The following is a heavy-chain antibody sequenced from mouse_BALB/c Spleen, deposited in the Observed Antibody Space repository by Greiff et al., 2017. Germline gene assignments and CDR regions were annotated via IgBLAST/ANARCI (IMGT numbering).Heavy chain of an antibody. CDR3: TRGGTTATGFAY. CDR1: GFTFSSYT. V-gene: IGHV5-6-4*01. CDR2: ISSGGSYT. J-gene: IGHJ3*01. Sequence: EVKLMESGGGLVKPGGSLKLSCAASGFTFSSYTMSWVRQTPEKRLEWVATISSGGSYTYYPDSVKGRFTISRDNAKNTLYLQMSSLKSEDTAMYYCTRGGTTATGFAYWGQGTLVTVSA. D-gene: IGHD1-2*01.